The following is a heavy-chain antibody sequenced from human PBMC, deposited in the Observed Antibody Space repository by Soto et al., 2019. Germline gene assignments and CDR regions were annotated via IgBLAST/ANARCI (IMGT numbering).Heavy chain of an antibody. D-gene: IGHD3-22*01. V-gene: IGHV4-61*01. CDR3: ARGDHDWGDDYGGYSYLHCFDF. CDR1: GDSLKSNSYS. J-gene: IGHJ4*02. Sequence: SETLSLTCTVSGDSLKSNSYSWTWIRQSPGKGLQWIGSVSYTGSTNYNPSLEGRVTMSIDTSKHRFSLRLSSVTAADTAVYYCARGDHDWGDDYGGYSYLHCFDFWGQGTPVTVSS. CDR2: VSYTGST.